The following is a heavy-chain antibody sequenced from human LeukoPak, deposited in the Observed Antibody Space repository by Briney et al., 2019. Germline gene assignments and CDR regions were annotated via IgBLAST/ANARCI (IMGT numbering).Heavy chain of an antibody. J-gene: IGHJ4*02. CDR2: INTNTGNP. Sequence: GASVKVSCKASGGTFSSYAISWVRQAPGQGLEWMGWINTNTGNPTYAQGFTGRFVFSLDTSVSTAYLQISSLKAEDTAVYYCARGRMTTVTTAILHNDYWGQGTLVTVSS. CDR1: GGTFSSYA. CDR3: ARGRMTTVTTAILHNDY. D-gene: IGHD4-17*01. V-gene: IGHV7-4-1*02.